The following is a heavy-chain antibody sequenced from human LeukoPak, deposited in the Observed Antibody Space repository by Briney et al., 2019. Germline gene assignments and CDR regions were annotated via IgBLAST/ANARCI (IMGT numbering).Heavy chain of an antibody. CDR3: ARVEAVAGTNCDY. V-gene: IGHV3-21*01. CDR2: ISTSSSYI. J-gene: IGHJ4*02. D-gene: IGHD6-19*01. CDR1: GFTFSRYN. Sequence: GGSLRLSYAASGFTFSRYNMNWVRQAPGKGLEWVSSISTSSSYIYYADSVKGRFTISRDNAKNSLYLQMNSLRAEDTAVYYCARVEAVAGTNCDYWGQGTLVTVSS.